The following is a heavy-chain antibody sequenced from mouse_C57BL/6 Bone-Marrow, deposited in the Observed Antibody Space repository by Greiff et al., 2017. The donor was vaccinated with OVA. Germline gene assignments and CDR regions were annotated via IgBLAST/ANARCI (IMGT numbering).Heavy chain of an antibody. J-gene: IGHJ1*03. D-gene: IGHD1-1*01. CDR2: INPDSSTI. Sequence: EVKLLQSGGGLVQPGGSLKLSCAASGIDFSRYWMSWVRRAPGKGLEWIGEINPDSSTINYAPSLKDKFIISRDNAKNTLYLQMSKVRSEDTALYYCARSPRYYYGSSLYWYFDVWGTGTTVTVSS. CDR3: ARSPRYYYGSSLYWYFDV. V-gene: IGHV4-1*01. CDR1: GIDFSRYW.